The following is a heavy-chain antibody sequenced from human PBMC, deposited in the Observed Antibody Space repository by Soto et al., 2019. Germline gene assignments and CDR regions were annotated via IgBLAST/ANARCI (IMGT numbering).Heavy chain of an antibody. V-gene: IGHV5-51*01. D-gene: IGHD3-10*01. Sequence: GESLKISCEASGYSFTSYWIAWVRQMPGKGLEWMGIIYPSDSDTTYSPSFQGQVTISVDKSISTAYLQWSSLKTSDTGIYFCARGYFDSGHGYDLWGQGTLVTVSS. CDR2: IYPSDSDT. J-gene: IGHJ5*02. CDR1: GYSFTSYW. CDR3: ARGYFDSGHGYDL.